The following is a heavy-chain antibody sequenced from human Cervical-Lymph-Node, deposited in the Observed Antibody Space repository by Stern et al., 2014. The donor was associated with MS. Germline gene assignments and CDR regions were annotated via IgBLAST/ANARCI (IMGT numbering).Heavy chain of an antibody. CDR3: ARDKMHAFDY. J-gene: IGHJ4*02. V-gene: IGHV1-18*01. Sequence: VQLVESGTEVKKPWASVLVSCKASGYTFTTYGITWVRQAPGQGLEWMGWISGDSGNTKYAQKFQDRVTMTRDTTTGTAYMEVRSLRSEDTAVYYCARDKMHAFDYWGQGTQVTVPS. CDR2: ISGDSGNT. CDR1: GYTFTTYG. D-gene: IGHD2-8*01.